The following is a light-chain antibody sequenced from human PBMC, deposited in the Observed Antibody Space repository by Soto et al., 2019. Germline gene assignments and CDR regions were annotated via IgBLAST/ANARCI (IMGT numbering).Light chain of an antibody. Sequence: DIQMTQSPSSLSASVGDRVTITCRASQSVITYLSWYQQKAGKAPKLLIYAASSLQSGVPSRFSGSGSGTEFTLTISSLQPEDFATYYCQQSYSNLSFGGGTKLEIK. CDR3: QQSYSNLS. CDR2: AAS. J-gene: IGKJ4*01. CDR1: QSVITY. V-gene: IGKV1-39*01.